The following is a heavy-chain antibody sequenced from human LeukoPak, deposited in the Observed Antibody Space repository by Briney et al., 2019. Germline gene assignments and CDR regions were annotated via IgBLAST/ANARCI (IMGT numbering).Heavy chain of an antibody. D-gene: IGHD5-18*01. V-gene: IGHV3-23*01. Sequence: GGSLRLSCAASGFTFSSFAMTWVRQAPGKGLKWVSAISGSASTYYADSVKGRFTISRDNSKNTLYLQMNSLRAEDTAVYYCAKDLSGYSYGYCFDYWGQGTLVTVSS. CDR3: AKDLSGYSYGYCFDY. CDR1: GFTFSSFA. CDR2: ISGSAST. J-gene: IGHJ4*02.